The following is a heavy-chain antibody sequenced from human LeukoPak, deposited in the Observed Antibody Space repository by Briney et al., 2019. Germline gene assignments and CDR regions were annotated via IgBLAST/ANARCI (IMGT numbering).Heavy chain of an antibody. Sequence: ASVKVSCKASGYTFINYGITWVRQAPGQGLEWMGWISPYNGNTKYLQKFQGRVTMTTDTSTSTAYMEVRSLRSDDAAVYYCARGMDSKNWGQGTLVTVSS. CDR2: ISPYNGNT. D-gene: IGHD4-11*01. CDR1: GYTFINYG. V-gene: IGHV1-18*01. CDR3: ARGMDSKN. J-gene: IGHJ4*02.